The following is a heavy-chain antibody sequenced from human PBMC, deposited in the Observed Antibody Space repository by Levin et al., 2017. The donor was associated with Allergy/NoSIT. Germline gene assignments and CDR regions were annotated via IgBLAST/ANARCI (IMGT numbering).Heavy chain of an antibody. Sequence: GGSLRLSCAASGFTFTSYAMNWVRQAPGKGPEWVSGIDASGAGTYYADSVKGRFTISRDNSEKMVYLHMNSLRAEDTALYYCAKETDAGGSVHFRRWFDPWGQGTRVTVSS. D-gene: IGHD3-10*01. J-gene: IGHJ5*02. CDR3: AKETDAGGSVHFRRWFDP. V-gene: IGHV3-23*01. CDR2: IDASGAGT. CDR1: GFTFTSYA.